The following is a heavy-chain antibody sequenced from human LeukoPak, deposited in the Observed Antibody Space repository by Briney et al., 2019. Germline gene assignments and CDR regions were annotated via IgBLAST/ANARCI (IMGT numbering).Heavy chain of an antibody. D-gene: IGHD3-10*01. J-gene: IGHJ4*02. CDR2: INHSGST. CDR3: ARGSTMVRGVAFGY. CDR1: GGSFSGYY. Sequence: SETLSLTCAVYGGSFSGYYWSWIRQPPGKGLEWIGEINHSGSTNYNPSLKSRVTISVDTSKNQFSLKLSSVTAADTAVYYCARGSTMVRGVAFGYWGQGTLVTVSS. V-gene: IGHV4-34*01.